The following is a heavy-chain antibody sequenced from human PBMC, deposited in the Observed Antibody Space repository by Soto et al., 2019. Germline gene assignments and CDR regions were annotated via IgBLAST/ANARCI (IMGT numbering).Heavy chain of an antibody. Sequence: QLLQSGGGLVQPGGSLPLSCAASGFTFGTTDMSWVRKAPGEGLEWVSTIDGSGGITYYADSVKGRFTISRDNSRNTGYLQRNSLRGDATALYYCVKNSGWFNTWGQGALGTVSS. V-gene: IGHV3-23*01. CDR2: IDGSGGIT. D-gene: IGHD3-10*01. J-gene: IGHJ5*02. CDR3: VKNSGWFNT. CDR1: GFTFGTTD.